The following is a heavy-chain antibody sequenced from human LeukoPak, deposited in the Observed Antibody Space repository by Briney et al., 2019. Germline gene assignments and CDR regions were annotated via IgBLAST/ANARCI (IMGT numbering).Heavy chain of an antibody. D-gene: IGHD6-6*01. V-gene: IGHV3-23*01. CDR2: ISGSGGST. J-gene: IGHJ3*02. CDR3: ARSIAGGGGFDI. Sequence: GGSLRLSCAASGFAFSSYAMSWVRQAPGKGLEWVSVISGSGGSTYYADSVKGRFTISRDNSKNTLYLQMNSLRAEDTAVYYCARSIAGGGGFDIWGQGTMVTVSS. CDR1: GFAFSSYA.